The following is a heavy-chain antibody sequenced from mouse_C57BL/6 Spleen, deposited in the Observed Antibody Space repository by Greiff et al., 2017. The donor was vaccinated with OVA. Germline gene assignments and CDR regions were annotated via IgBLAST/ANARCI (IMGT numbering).Heavy chain of an antibody. CDR3: ARYGPMDY. CDR1: GYTFTSYW. CDR2: IDPSDSYT. Sequence: VQLQQPGAELVKPGASVKLSCKASGYTFTSYWMQWVKQRPGQGLEWIGEIDPSDSYTNYNQKFKGKATLTVDTSSSTAYMQLSSLTSEDSAVYYCARYGPMDYWGQGTSVTVSS. D-gene: IGHD1-1*02. J-gene: IGHJ4*01. V-gene: IGHV1-50*01.